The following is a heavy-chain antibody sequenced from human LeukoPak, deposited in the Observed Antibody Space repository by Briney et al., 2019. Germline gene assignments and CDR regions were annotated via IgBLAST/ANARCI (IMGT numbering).Heavy chain of an antibody. CDR1: GGSFSGYY. J-gene: IGHJ4*02. Sequence: SETLSLTCAVYGGSFSGYYWSWIRQPPGKGLEWIGEINHSVSTNYNPSLKSRVTISVDTSKNQFSLKLSSVTAADTAVYYCASTRELAYCGGDCYSDVDYWGQGTLVTVSS. CDR3: ASTRELAYCGGDCYSDVDY. CDR2: INHSVST. D-gene: IGHD2-21*02. V-gene: IGHV4-34*01.